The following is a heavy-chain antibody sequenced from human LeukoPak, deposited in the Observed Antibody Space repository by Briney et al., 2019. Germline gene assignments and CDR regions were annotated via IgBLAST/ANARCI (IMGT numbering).Heavy chain of an antibody. Sequence: GGSLRLSCAASGFTFSNYGMHWVRQAPGKGLEWVSAISGSGGSTYYADSVKGRFTISRDNSKNTLYLQMNSLRAEDTAVYYCAMKYYYGSGSDSDDAFDIWGQGTMVTVSS. CDR2: ISGSGGST. CDR3: AMKYYYGSGSDSDDAFDI. CDR1: GFTFSNYG. V-gene: IGHV3-23*01. D-gene: IGHD3-10*01. J-gene: IGHJ3*02.